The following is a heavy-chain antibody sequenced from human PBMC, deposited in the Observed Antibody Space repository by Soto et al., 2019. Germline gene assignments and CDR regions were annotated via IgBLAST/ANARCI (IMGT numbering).Heavy chain of an antibody. Sequence: ASVKVSCKASGYTFTSYHMHWVRQAPGQGLEWMGIINPSGGSSTYAQKFQGRVTLTRHTSTSTVYMELSSLRSEDTAVYYCARVFWLGQLDYWGQGTLVTVS. CDR3: ARVFWLGQLDY. J-gene: IGHJ4*02. D-gene: IGHD3-9*01. CDR1: GYTFTSYH. V-gene: IGHV1-46*01. CDR2: INPSGGSS.